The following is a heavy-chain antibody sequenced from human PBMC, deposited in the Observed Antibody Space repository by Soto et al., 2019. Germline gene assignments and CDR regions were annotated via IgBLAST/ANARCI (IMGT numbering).Heavy chain of an antibody. V-gene: IGHV4-34*01. CDR3: ARGREMATNEY. D-gene: IGHD5-12*01. CDR1: GGSFSGYY. J-gene: IGHJ4*02. Sequence: PSETLSLTCAVYGGSFSGYYWSWIRQPPGKGLEWIGEINHSGSTNYNPSLKSRVTISVDTSKNQFSLKLSSVTAADTAVYYCARGREMATNEYWGQGTLVTVSS. CDR2: INHSGST.